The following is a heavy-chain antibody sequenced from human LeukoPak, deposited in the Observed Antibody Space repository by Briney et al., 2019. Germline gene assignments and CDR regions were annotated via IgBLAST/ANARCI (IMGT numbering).Heavy chain of an antibody. J-gene: IGHJ4*02. CDR1: GFTFSSYA. V-gene: IGHV3-23*01. Sequence: TGGSLRLSCAASGFTFSSYAMSWVRQAPGKGLEWVSAISGSGDSTYYADSVKGRFTISRDNSKNTLYLQMNSLRAEDTAVYYCARTLTGMAVAGPKGFDYWGQGSLVTVSS. CDR2: ISGSGDST. D-gene: IGHD6-19*01. CDR3: ARTLTGMAVAGPKGFDY.